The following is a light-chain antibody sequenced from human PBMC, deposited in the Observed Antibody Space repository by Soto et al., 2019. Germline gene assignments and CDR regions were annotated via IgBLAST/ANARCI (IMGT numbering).Light chain of an antibody. Sequence: NFMLTQPHSVSESPGKTVTISCTRSSGSIASNYVQWYHQRPGSAPTTVIYEDNQRPSGVPDRCSGSIDSSSNSASLTISRLKTEDEADYYCQSYDSSNVVFGGGTKVTVL. V-gene: IGLV6-57*04. CDR2: EDN. CDR3: QSYDSSNVV. J-gene: IGLJ2*01. CDR1: SGSIASNY.